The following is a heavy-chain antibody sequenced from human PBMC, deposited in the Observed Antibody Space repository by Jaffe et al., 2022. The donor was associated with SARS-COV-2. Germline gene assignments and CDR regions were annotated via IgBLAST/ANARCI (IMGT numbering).Heavy chain of an antibody. V-gene: IGHV5-51*01. D-gene: IGHD5-12*01. CDR1: GYYFSSYW. CDR2: IYPGDSDT. CDR3: ARPHNGYANDAFDI. J-gene: IGHJ3*02. Sequence: EVQLVQSGAEVKKPGESLKISCEASGYYFSSYWIGWVRQMPGKGLEWMGIIYPGDSDTRYSPSFQGQVTISADKSIRTAYLQWSSLKASDTAMYYCARPHNGYANDAFDIWGQGTMVTVSS.